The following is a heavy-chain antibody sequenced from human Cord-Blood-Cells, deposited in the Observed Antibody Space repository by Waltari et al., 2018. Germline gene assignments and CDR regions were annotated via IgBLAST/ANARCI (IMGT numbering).Heavy chain of an antibody. CDR1: GGSISSSNW. Sequence: QVQLQESGPGLVKPSGTLSLTCAVSGGSISSSNWWSWVRQPPGKGLGWIGEIYHSGGTNYNPSLQGRVTISVDKSKNQFSLKLSSVTAADTAVYYCASGYSGYEILFDYWGQGTLVTVSS. CDR3: ASGYSGYEILFDY. CDR2: IYHSGGT. D-gene: IGHD5-12*01. J-gene: IGHJ4*02. V-gene: IGHV4-4*02.